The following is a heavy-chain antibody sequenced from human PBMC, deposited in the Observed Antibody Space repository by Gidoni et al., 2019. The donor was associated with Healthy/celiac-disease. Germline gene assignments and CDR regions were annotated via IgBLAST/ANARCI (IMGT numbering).Heavy chain of an antibody. CDR1: GDSVSSNSAG. CDR2: TYSRSNWYN. D-gene: IGHD4-17*01. Sequence: QVQLQQSGPGRVKPSQTLALNCAIAGDSVSSNSAGWNWIRQSPSRGLEWLGRTYSRSNWYNDYAVSVKRLLTINPDTSKNQFSLQLNSVTPEDTAVYYCARGWDLLRATVGAFDIWGQGTMVTVSS. CDR3: ARGWDLLRATVGAFDI. V-gene: IGHV6-1*01. J-gene: IGHJ3*02.